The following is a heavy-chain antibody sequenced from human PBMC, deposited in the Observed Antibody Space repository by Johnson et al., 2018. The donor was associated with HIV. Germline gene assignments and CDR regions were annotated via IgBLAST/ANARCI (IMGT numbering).Heavy chain of an antibody. CDR3: VREGYSSSSDAFDI. V-gene: IGHV3-30*02. CDR2: IRYDGSDK. D-gene: IGHD6-6*01. Sequence: QVQLVESGGGVVQPGGSLRLSCAASGFTFNSYGMHWVRQAPGKGLEWVTFIRYDGSDKYYADSVKGRFTISRDNSKNSHYLHMNSLRPEDTAIYYCVREGYSSSSDAFDIWGQGTMVTVSS. J-gene: IGHJ3*02. CDR1: GFTFNSYG.